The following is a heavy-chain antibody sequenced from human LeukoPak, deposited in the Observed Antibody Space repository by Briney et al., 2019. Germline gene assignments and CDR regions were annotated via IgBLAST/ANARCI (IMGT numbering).Heavy chain of an antibody. D-gene: IGHD2-21*01. V-gene: IGHV3-23*01. J-gene: IGHJ5*01. CDR1: GFSFGNYA. Sequence: GGSLRLSCVASGFSFGNYAMSCVRQAPRKRLQWVSQISGTGGATWYAGFARDRFTISRDNSKKTLYLQMSGLRVEDTAMYYCVKDPRDTYGTNWFVSWGQGTLLIVSS. CDR2: ISGTGGAT. CDR3: VKDPRDTYGTNWFVS.